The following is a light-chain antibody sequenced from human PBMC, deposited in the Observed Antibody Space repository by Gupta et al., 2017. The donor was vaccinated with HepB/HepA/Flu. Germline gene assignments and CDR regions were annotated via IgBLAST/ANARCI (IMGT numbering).Light chain of an antibody. CDR3: AVWDYSIEHLV. CDR1: NMGSES. J-gene: IGLJ1*01. CDR2: YDS. Sequence: SYVLTQPTSVSGARGQTAGITSGGNNMGSESVHWYQKKPGQAPVLVIYYDSDRLSGIPERFSGSNSGNTATLTISRVEAGDEADYYCAVWDYSIEHLVFGTGTKLTVL. V-gene: IGLV3-21*04.